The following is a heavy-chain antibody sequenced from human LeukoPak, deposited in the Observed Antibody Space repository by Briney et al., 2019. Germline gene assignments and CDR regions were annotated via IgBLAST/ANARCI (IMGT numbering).Heavy chain of an antibody. V-gene: IGHV3-23*01. J-gene: IGHJ1*01. D-gene: IGHD3-22*01. CDR3: AKHLTYYYDSSGYKIYFQH. CDR1: GFTFSSYA. CDR2: ISGSGGST. Sequence: GGSLRLSCAASGFTFSSYAMSWVRQAPGNGLEWVSAISGSGGSTYYADSVKGRFTISRDNSKNTLYLQMNSLRAEDTAVYYCAKHLTYYYDSSGYKIYFQHWGQGTLVTVSS.